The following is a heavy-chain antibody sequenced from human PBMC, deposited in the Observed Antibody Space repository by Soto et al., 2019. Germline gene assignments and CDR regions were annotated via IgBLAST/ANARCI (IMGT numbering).Heavy chain of an antibody. CDR1: GFTFSSYA. Sequence: GGSLRLSCAASGFTFSSYAMSWVRQAPGKGLEWVSAISGSGGSTYYADSVKGRFTISRDNSKNTLYLQMNSLRAEDTAVYYCAKDVLLWFGELLYTEIDYWGQGTLVTVSS. D-gene: IGHD3-10*01. CDR3: AKDVLLWFGELLYTEIDY. V-gene: IGHV3-23*01. J-gene: IGHJ4*02. CDR2: ISGSGGST.